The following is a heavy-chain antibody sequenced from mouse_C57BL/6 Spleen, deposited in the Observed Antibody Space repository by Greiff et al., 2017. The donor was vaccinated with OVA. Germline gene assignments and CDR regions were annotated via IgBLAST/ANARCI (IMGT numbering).Heavy chain of an antibody. V-gene: IGHV1-82*01. D-gene: IGHD1-1*01. CDR2: IYPGDGDT. CDR3: ARGVITTVVGGYFDV. J-gene: IGHJ1*03. Sequence: QVQLQQSGPELVKPGASVKISCKASGYAFSSSWMNWVKQRPGKGLEWIGRIYPGDGDTNYNGKFKGKATLTADKSSSTAYMQLSSLTSEDSAVYFCARGVITTVVGGYFDVWGTGTTVTVSS. CDR1: GYAFSSSW.